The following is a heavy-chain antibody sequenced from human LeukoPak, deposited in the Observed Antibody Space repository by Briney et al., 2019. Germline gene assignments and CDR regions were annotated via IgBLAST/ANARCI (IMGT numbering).Heavy chain of an antibody. CDR2: IYNSGST. J-gene: IGHJ3*02. V-gene: IGHV4-59*08. CDR1: GGSITSFY. Sequence: SETLSLTCTVSGGSITSFYWSWIRQPPGKGLEWIGYIYNSGSTNYNPSLKSRVAISVDTSKNQFSLKLSSVTAADTAVYYCARRLNDILTGFMAFGIWGQGTMVTVSS. CDR3: ARRLNDILTGFMAFGI. D-gene: IGHD3-9*01.